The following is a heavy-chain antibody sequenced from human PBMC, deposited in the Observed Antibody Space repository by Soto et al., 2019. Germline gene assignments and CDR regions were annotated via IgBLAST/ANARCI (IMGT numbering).Heavy chain of an antibody. D-gene: IGHD1-26*01. V-gene: IGHV3-30*18. Sequence: QVQLVESGGGVVQPGRSLRLSCAASGFTFSSYGMHWVRQAPGKGLEWVAVISYDGSNKYYADSVKGRFTISRDNSKTTLYLQMNCLRAEDTAVYYCAKIVGATFNYWGQGTLVTVSS. CDR3: AKIVGATFNY. CDR2: ISYDGSNK. CDR1: GFTFSSYG. J-gene: IGHJ4*02.